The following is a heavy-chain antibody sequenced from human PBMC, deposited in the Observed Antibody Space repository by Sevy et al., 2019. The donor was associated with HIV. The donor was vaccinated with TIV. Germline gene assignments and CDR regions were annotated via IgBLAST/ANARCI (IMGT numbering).Heavy chain of an antibody. V-gene: IGHV3-15*01. CDR3: TTGDYYDSSGYRI. CDR1: GFTFSNAW. CDR2: IKSKTDGGTT. J-gene: IGHJ3*02. Sequence: GGSLRLSCAASGFTFSNAWMSWVRQAPGKGLEWVGRIKSKTDGGTTDYAAPVKGRFTISREDSTNTLYLQMNSLKTEDTAVYYCTTGDYYDSSGYRIWGQGTMVTVSS. D-gene: IGHD3-22*01.